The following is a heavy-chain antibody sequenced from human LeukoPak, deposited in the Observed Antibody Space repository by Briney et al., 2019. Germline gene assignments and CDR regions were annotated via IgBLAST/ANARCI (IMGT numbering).Heavy chain of an antibody. CDR2: IYHSGST. V-gene: IGHV4-4*02. D-gene: IGHD6-13*01. Sequence: PSETLSLTCAVSGGSISSSNWWSWVRQPPGKGLEWIGEIYHSGSTNYNPSLKSRVTISVDKSKNQFSLKLSSVTAADTAVYYCARVGSEDSSWYLEFDYWGQGTLVTVSS. J-gene: IGHJ4*02. CDR1: GGSISSSNW. CDR3: ARVGSEDSSWYLEFDY.